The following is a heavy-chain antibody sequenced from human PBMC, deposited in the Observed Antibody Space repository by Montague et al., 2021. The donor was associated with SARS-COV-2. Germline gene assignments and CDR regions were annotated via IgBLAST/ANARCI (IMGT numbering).Heavy chain of an antibody. CDR1: GFSLSTTGVG. D-gene: IGHD7-27*01. V-gene: IGHV2-5*02. CDR2: IYWDDDR. CDR3: ARNWAYFDY. J-gene: IGHJ4*02. Sequence: PALVKPTKTLTLTCTSSGFSLSTTGVGVGWIRQPPGKALEWLALIYWDDDRRYSPSLKSRLTITKDTSKNQVVLTMTNMDPVDTATYFCARNWAYFDYWGQGALVTVSS.